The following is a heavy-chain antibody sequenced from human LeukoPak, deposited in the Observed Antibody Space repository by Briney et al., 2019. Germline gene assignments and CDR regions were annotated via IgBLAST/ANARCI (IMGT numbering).Heavy chain of an antibody. D-gene: IGHD3-16*02. CDR2: ISAYNGNT. CDR1: GYTFTSYG. J-gene: IGHJ4*02. Sequence: GASVKVSCKASGYTFTSYGISWVRQAPRQGLEWMGWISAYNGNTNYAQKLQGRVTMTTDTSTSTAYMELRSLRSDDTAVYYCARDYDYVWGSYRDLNYWGQGTLVTVSS. V-gene: IGHV1-18*01. CDR3: ARDYDYVWGSYRDLNY.